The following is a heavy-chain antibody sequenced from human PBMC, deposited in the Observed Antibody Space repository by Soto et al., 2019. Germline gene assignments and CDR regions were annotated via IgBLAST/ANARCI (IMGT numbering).Heavy chain of an antibody. CDR3: ARDVAAAGTAWFDP. CDR2: IKQDGSEK. V-gene: IGHV3-7*01. J-gene: IGHJ5*02. Sequence: GGSLRLSCAASGFTFSSYWMSWVRQAPGKGLEWVANIKQDGSEKYYVDSVKGRFTISRDNAKNSLYLQMNSLRAEDTAVYYCARDVAAAGTAWFDPWGQGTLVTVSS. D-gene: IGHD6-13*01. CDR1: GFTFSSYW.